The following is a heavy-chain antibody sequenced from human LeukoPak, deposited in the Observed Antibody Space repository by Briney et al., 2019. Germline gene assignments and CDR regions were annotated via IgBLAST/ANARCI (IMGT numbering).Heavy chain of an antibody. J-gene: IGHJ3*02. V-gene: IGHV1-3*01. Sequence: GASVKVSCKASGYTFTSYAMHWVRQAPGQRLEWMGWINAGNGNTKYSQKFQGRVTITRDTSASTAYMELSSLRSEDTAVYYCARAPPTYSSSWYRGAFDIWGQGTMVTVSS. CDR3: ARAPPTYSSSWYRGAFDI. CDR1: GYTFTSYA. CDR2: INAGNGNT. D-gene: IGHD6-13*01.